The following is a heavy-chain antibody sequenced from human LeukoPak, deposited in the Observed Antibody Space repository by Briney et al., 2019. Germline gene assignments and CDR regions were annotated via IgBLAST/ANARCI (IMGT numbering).Heavy chain of an antibody. V-gene: IGHV4-30-4*01. CDR2: MYYSRST. D-gene: IGHD3-10*01. Sequence: SHTLSLTCTLSGGSINSGDYYWTWIRQPPGKGLEWIRYMYYSRSTYYNPSPKSRVTIPVDTSKNQFSLKLSSVTAADTAVYYCARDRHPVIWFGELTQEYNWFDPWGQGTLVTVSS. CDR3: ARDRHPVIWFGELTQEYNWFDP. J-gene: IGHJ5*02. CDR1: GGSINSGDYY.